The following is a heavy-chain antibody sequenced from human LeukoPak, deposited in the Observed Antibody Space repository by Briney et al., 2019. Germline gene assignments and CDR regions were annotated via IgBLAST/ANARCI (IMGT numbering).Heavy chain of an antibody. CDR1: GFSMSNNY. CDR2: IYNGDKT. CDR3: ARGPASSSSPV. D-gene: IGHD6-6*01. V-gene: IGHV3-53*04. Sequence: GGAVRLSCAASGFSMSNNYMNWVRQAPGKGLEWVSLIYNGDKTDYADSVKGRFTISRHNSKTTLYLQMNSLRAEDTAVYYCARGPASSSSPVWGQGTLVTV. J-gene: IGHJ4*02.